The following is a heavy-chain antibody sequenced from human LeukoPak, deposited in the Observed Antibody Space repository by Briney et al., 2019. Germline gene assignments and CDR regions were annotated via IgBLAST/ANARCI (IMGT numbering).Heavy chain of an antibody. CDR3: ARVVIPDLYYFDY. V-gene: IGHV1-69*13. CDR2: IIPIFGTA. Sequence: SVKVSCKASGYTFTSYGISWVRQAPGQGLEWMGGIIPIFGTANYAQKFQGRVTITADESTSTAYMELSSLRSEDTAVYYCARVVIPDLYYFDYWGQGTLVTVSS. D-gene: IGHD3-22*01. CDR1: GYTFTSYG. J-gene: IGHJ4*02.